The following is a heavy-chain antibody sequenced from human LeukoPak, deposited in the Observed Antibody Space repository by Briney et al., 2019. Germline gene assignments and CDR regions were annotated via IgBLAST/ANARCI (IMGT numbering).Heavy chain of an antibody. V-gene: IGHV4-34*01. CDR2: INHSGST. J-gene: IGHJ4*02. CDR3: ARLGTQTGYCSGGSCYSGYYFDY. D-gene: IGHD2-15*01. Sequence: SSETLSLTCAVYGGSFSGYCWSWIRQPPGKGLEWIGEINHSGSTNYNPSLKSRVTISVDTSKNQFSLKLSSVTAADTAVYYCARLGTQTGYCSGGSCYSGYYFDYWGQGTLVTVSS. CDR1: GGSFSGYC.